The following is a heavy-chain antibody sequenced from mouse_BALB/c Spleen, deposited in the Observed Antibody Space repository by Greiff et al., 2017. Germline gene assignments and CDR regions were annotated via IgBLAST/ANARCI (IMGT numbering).Heavy chain of an antibody. CDR3: ARENITTAAMDY. CDR2: ISDGGSYT. CDR1: GFTFSDYY. V-gene: IGHV5-4*02. Sequence: EVQRVESGGGLVQPGGSLKLSCAASGFTFSDYYMYWVRQTPEKRLEWVATISDGGSYTYYPDSVKGRFTISRDNAKNNLYLQMSSLKSEDTDMYYCARENITTAAMDYWGQGTTVTVSS. J-gene: IGHJ4*01. D-gene: IGHD1-2*01.